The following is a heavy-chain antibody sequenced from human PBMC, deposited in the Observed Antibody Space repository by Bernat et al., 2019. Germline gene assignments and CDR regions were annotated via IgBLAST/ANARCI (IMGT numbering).Heavy chain of an antibody. D-gene: IGHD6-13*01. CDR2: ISGSGGST. J-gene: IGHJ1*01. CDR3: ANQLIAAAGTPQYFQH. V-gene: IGHV3-23*01. Sequence: EVQLLESGGGLVQPGGSLRLSCAASGFTFSSYAMSWVRQAPGKGLEWVSAISGSGGSTYYADSVKGRFTISRDNSKNTLYLQMNSLRAEDTAVYYCANQLIAAAGTPQYFQHWGLGTLVTVSS. CDR1: GFTFSSYA.